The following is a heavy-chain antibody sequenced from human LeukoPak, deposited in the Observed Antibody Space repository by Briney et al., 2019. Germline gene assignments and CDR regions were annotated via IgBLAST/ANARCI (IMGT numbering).Heavy chain of an antibody. CDR1: GYTFTSYG. CDR2: ISAYNGNT. J-gene: IGHJ4*02. V-gene: IGHV1-18*01. Sequence: ASVKVSCKASGYTFTSYGISWVRQAPGQGLEWMGWISAYNGNTNYAQKLQGRVTMTTDTSTSTAYMELRSLRSDDTAVYYCARDHRPRYSGYDSNETPDYWGQGTLVTVSS. D-gene: IGHD5-12*01. CDR3: ARDHRPRYSGYDSNETPDY.